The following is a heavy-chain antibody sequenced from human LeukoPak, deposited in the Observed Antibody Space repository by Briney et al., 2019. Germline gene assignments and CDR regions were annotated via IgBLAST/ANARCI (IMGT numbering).Heavy chain of an antibody. CDR1: GYTFTRCF. CDR2: IDPNSDNI. CDR3: ARSAYNYGYVYFDH. D-gene: IGHD5-18*01. Sequence: APVKVSFKSSGYTFTRCFIHYVRRAPGLGLEWMGWIDPNSDNIRYSETFKDRVTMTRDTSTNTAYMELSWLRSDDTAVYYCARSAYNYGYVYFDHWGQGTLVIVFS. J-gene: IGHJ4*02. V-gene: IGHV1-2*02.